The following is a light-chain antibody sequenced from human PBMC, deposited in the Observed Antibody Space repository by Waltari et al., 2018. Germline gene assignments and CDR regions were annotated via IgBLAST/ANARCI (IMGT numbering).Light chain of an antibody. Sequence: QSALTQPASVSGSPGQSITISCTGTARDVAFYNYVPWYQQHPGKAPKVIIYDVSERPSGVSNRFSGSKSGNTAYLTISGLQAEDEADYYCNSYTGSSSWVFGGGTKLTV. J-gene: IGLJ3*02. CDR3: NSYTGSSSWV. V-gene: IGLV2-14*03. CDR1: ARDVAFYNY. CDR2: DVS.